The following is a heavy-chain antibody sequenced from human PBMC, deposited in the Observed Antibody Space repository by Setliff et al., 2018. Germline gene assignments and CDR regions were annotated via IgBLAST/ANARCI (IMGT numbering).Heavy chain of an antibody. J-gene: IGHJ6*03. Sequence: GGSLRLSCAGSGFAVSGAYMSWVRQAPGKGLEWVSIIYSSGNTAYTDSVKGRFTISRDTSKNTLYLQMNSLRAEDTAVYYCARGPWKHSAYYYYYYMDVWGKGTTVTVSS. CDR1: GFAVSGAY. CDR3: ARGPWKHSAYYYYYYMDV. CDR2: IYSSGNT. D-gene: IGHD1-1*01. V-gene: IGHV3-66*01.